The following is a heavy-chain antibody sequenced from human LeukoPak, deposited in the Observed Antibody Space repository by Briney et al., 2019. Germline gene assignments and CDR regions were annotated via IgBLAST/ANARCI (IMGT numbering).Heavy chain of an antibody. D-gene: IGHD6-13*01. CDR2: INHSGST. CDR3: ARRRRRYSSSWYGPNYDY. V-gene: IGHV4-34*01. Sequence: SETLSLTCAVYGGSFSGYYWSRIRQPPGKGLEWIGEINHSGSTNYNPSLKSRVTISVDTSKNQFSLKLSSVTAADTAVYYCARRRRRYSSSWYGPNYDYWGQGTLVTVSS. J-gene: IGHJ4*02. CDR1: GGSFSGYY.